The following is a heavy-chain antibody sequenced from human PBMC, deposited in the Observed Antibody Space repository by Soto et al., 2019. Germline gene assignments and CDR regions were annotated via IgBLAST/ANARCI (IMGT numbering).Heavy chain of an antibody. D-gene: IGHD1-1*01. CDR2: INSGGTSI. CDR3: ARENDGNAFDF. V-gene: IGHV3-48*03. J-gene: IGHJ4*02. CDR1: GFTFSNYE. Sequence: GGSLRLSYAVSGFTFSNYEMNWVRQAPGKGLEWVSYINSGGTSIKYADSVKGRFTISRDNAWSSLYLQMNSLRDDDTAVYYCARENDGNAFDFWGQGALVTVSS.